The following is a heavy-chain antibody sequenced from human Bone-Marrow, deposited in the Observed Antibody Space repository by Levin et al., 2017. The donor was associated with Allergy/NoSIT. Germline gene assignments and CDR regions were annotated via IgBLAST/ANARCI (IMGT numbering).Heavy chain of an antibody. CDR1: GFTFANHA. CDR2: IRPNSERT. Sequence: SGGSLRLSCAASGFTFANHAMTWVRHAPGKGLEWVSTIRPNSERTYFADSVKGRFTVSRDDSMNMLYLQMNSLRADDTAIYYCAREQGARGWYTVDFWGQGTLVTVSS. J-gene: IGHJ4*02. CDR3: AREQGARGWYTVDF. V-gene: IGHV3-23*01. D-gene: IGHD6-19*01.